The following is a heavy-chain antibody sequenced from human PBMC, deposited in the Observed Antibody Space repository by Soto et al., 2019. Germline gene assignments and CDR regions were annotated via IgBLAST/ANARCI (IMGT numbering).Heavy chain of an antibody. J-gene: IGHJ4*02. CDR3: ARGRMYYDILTGYYRKVFLDY. CDR2: INHSGST. V-gene: IGHV4-34*01. Sequence: SETLSLTCAVYGGSFSGYYWSWIRQPPGKGLEWVGEINHSGSTNYNPSLKSRVTISVDTSKNQFSLKLSSVTAADTAVYYCARGRMYYDILTGYYRKVFLDYWGQGTLVTVSS. CDR1: GGSFSGYY. D-gene: IGHD3-9*01.